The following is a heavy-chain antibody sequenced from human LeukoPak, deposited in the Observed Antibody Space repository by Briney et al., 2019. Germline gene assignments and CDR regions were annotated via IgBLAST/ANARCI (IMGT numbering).Heavy chain of an antibody. Sequence: GESLKISCKGSGYNFASFWIGWVRQMPGKGLEWMGIIFPGNSDSRYSPSFQGQVTISTDKSVSTAYLQWSSLQASDTAMYYCARLRGSTFKEAWFDPWGQGTLVTVSS. CDR1: GYNFASFW. CDR3: ARLRGSTFKEAWFDP. J-gene: IGHJ5*02. D-gene: IGHD6-13*01. CDR2: IFPGNSDS. V-gene: IGHV5-51*01.